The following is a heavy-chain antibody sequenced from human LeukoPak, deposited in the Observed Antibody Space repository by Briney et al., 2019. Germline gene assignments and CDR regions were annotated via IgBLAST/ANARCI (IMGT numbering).Heavy chain of an antibody. Sequence: SDTLSLTCTVSGGSISSSSYYWGWIRQPPGKGLEWIGSIYYSGSTNYNPSLKSRVTISVDKSKNQFSLKLSSVTAADTAVYYCARVTRSGSYYVDYWGQGTLVTVSS. CDR2: IYYSGST. J-gene: IGHJ4*02. CDR1: GGSISSSSYY. D-gene: IGHD3-10*01. CDR3: ARVTRSGSYYVDY. V-gene: IGHV4-39*07.